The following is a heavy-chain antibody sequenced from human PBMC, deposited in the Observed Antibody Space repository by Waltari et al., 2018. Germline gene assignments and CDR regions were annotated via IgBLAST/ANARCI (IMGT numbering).Heavy chain of an antibody. Sequence: EVQLVESGGGLVQPGGSLRLSCAASGFTFSSYWMNWVRQAPGKGLEWVANIKPDGSEKYYVDSLEGRFTISRDNTKNSLYLQMNSLRAEDTAVYYCATVSSSDAFDIWGQGTMVTVSS. V-gene: IGHV3-7*01. J-gene: IGHJ3*02. CDR3: ATVSSSDAFDI. CDR1: GFTFSSYW. CDR2: IKPDGSEK. D-gene: IGHD6-6*01.